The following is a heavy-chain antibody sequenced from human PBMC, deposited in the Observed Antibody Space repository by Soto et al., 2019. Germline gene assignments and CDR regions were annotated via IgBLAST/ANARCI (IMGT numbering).Heavy chain of an antibody. CDR3: ARERNMYGMDV. V-gene: IGHV1-8*01. Sequence: QVQLVQSGAEVKKPGASVKVSCKASGYTFTSYDINWVRQATGQGLEWMGWMNPNSGNTVYAQKFQDRVTMTRNTSISTAYMELSSLSPEDTAVYYWARERNMYGMDVWGQGTTVTVSS. J-gene: IGHJ6*02. D-gene: IGHD1-1*01. CDR2: MNPNSGNT. CDR1: GYTFTSYD.